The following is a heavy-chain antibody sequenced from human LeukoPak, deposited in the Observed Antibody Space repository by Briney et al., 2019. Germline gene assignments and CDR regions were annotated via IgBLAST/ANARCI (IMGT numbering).Heavy chain of an antibody. D-gene: IGHD3-3*01. CDR1: GVSFSDNH. J-gene: IGHJ4*02. Sequence: SETLSLTCALYGVSFSDNHWSWIRQPPGKGLEWIGEINHSGTTNYNPSLRSRVTISLDTSKNQFFLKVSSVTAADTAVYYCARGSGYYDFWSGYLRFDYWGQGTLVTVSS. CDR3: ARGSGYYDFWSGYLRFDY. V-gene: IGHV4-34*01. CDR2: INHSGTT.